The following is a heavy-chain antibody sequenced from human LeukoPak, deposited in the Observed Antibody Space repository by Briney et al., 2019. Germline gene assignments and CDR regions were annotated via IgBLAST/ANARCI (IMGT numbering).Heavy chain of an antibody. CDR3: ANGLERVDY. D-gene: IGHD3/OR15-3a*01. CDR1: GYTFTGCY. Sequence: ASVKVSCKASGYTFTGCYMHWVRQAPGQGLDWMGWINPNSVGTNYAQKFQGRVTMTRDTSITTAYMELSRLRSDDTAVYYCANGLERVDYWGQGTLVTVSS. V-gene: IGHV1-2*02. CDR2: INPNSVGT. J-gene: IGHJ4*02.